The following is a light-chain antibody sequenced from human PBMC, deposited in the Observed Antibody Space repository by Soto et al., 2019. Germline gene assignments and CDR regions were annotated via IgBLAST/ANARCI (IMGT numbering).Light chain of an antibody. CDR3: CSYAGSYTYV. Sequence: QSALTQPRSVSGSPGQSVTISCTGTSSDVGGYNYVSWYQQHPGKAPKLMIYDVSKRPSGVPDRYSGSKSGNTASLTISGLQAECEVDYYCCSYAGSYTYVFGTGTKLTVL. V-gene: IGLV2-11*01. CDR2: DVS. CDR1: SSDVGGYNY. J-gene: IGLJ1*01.